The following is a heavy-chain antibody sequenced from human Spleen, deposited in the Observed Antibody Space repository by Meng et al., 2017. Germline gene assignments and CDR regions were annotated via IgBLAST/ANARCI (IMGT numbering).Heavy chain of an antibody. D-gene: IGHD4-23*01. J-gene: IGHJ4*02. CDR1: GFSLTTNGVG. CDR2: IFYNDDV. V-gene: IGHV2-5*01. Sequence: QITLKESGPSLIIPTQTLTLTCTFPGFSLTTNGVGVGWIRQPPGKALEWLALIFYNDDVRYSPSLKTRLNIFKDVSKNQVFLTLANVDPADTGTYYCAHFRRWVDYFQYWGQGTLVTVSS. CDR3: AHFRRWVDYFQY.